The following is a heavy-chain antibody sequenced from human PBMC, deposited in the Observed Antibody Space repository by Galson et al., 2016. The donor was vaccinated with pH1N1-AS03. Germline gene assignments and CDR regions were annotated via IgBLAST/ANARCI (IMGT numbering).Heavy chain of an antibody. Sequence: SLRLSCAASGFTFNRHAMHWVRQAPGKGQEWVAIMSYDGSTKYYTDSVRDRFTISRDNSKKTLYLHMSSLRAEDTAVYYCAKGLHFYDSYYLDYWGRGTLVIVSS. CDR3: AKGLHFYDSYYLDY. V-gene: IGHV3-30*18. CDR2: MSYDGSTK. D-gene: IGHD2/OR15-2a*01. CDR1: GFTFNRHA. J-gene: IGHJ4*02.